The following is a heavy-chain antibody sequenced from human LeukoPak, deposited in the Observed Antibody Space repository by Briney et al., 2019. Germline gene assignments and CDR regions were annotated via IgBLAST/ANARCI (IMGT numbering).Heavy chain of an antibody. V-gene: IGHV1-46*01. CDR2: INPSGGST. CDR1: GYTFTGYY. D-gene: IGHD5-24*01. CDR3: ARPQEEDGYNYNWAFDY. Sequence: GASVKVSCKASGYTFTGYYMHWVRQAPGQGLEWMGLINPSGGSTNYAQKFQGRVTMTRDTSTSTAYMELRSLRSDDTAVYYCARPQEEDGYNYNWAFDYWGQGTLVTVSS. J-gene: IGHJ4*02.